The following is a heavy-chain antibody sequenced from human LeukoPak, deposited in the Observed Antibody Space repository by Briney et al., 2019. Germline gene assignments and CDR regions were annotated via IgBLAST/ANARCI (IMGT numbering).Heavy chain of an antibody. D-gene: IGHD1-26*01. CDR3: ARGSPSLRIVGAIHPLGY. CDR2: FDPEDGET. J-gene: IGHJ4*02. Sequence: GASVKVSCKVSGYTLTELSMHWVRQAPGKGLEWMGGFDPEDGETIYAQKFQGRVTMTEDTSTDTAYMELSSLRSEDTAVYYCARGSPSLRIVGAIHPLGYWGQGTLVTVSS. CDR1: GYTLTELS. V-gene: IGHV1-24*01.